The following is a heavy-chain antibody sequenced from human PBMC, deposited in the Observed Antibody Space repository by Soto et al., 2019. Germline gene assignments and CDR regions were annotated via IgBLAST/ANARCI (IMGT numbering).Heavy chain of an antibody. CDR2: ISGSGGST. CDR1: GFTFSSYA. V-gene: IGHV3-23*01. Sequence: EVQLLESGGGLVQPGGSLRLSCATSGFTFSSYAMSWVRQAPGKGLEWVSPISGSGGSTYYADSVKGRFTISRDNSKNTLYLQMNSLRAEDTAVYYCARGYDILSHFDYWGQGTVVTVSS. CDR3: ARGYDILSHFDY. J-gene: IGHJ4*02. D-gene: IGHD3-9*01.